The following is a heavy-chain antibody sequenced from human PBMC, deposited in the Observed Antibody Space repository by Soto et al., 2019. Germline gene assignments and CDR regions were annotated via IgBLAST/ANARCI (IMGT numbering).Heavy chain of an antibody. V-gene: IGHV3-21*01. CDR3: ARDGGQQWLVPNY. Sequence: EVQLVESGGGLVKPGGSLRLSCAASGFTFSSYSMNWVRQAPGKGLEWVSSISSSSSYIYYADSVKGRFTISRDNAKNSLYLQMNSLRAEDTAVYYCARDGGQQWLVPNYWGQGTLVTVSS. CDR1: GFTFSSYS. D-gene: IGHD6-19*01. CDR2: ISSSSSYI. J-gene: IGHJ4*02.